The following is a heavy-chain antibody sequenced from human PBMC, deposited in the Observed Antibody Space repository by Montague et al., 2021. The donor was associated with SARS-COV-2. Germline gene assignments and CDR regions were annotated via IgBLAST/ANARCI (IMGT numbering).Heavy chain of an antibody. CDR2: VSHSGST. CDR3: ARCSIGWSILAV. Sequence: SETLSLTCSVYGGSFSGYYWSWIRQFPGKGLEWIGEVSHSGSTNYNPSLKSRVTISIDSSKNHFSLQLRSVTAADTAVYYCARCSIGWSILAVWGQGSTVTVSS. CDR1: GGSFSGYY. D-gene: IGHD6-19*01. J-gene: IGHJ6*02. V-gene: IGHV4-34*01.